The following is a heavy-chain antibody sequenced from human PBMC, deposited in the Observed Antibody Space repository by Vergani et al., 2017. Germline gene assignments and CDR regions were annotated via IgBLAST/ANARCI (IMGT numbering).Heavy chain of an antibody. Sequence: EVQLVESGGGLVQPGRSLRLFCAASGFTFDDYAMHWVRQAPGKGLEWVSGISWNSGSIGYADSVKGRFTIARDNGKHSLYLQMNSLRAEDTALYYCAKDIDNSSGFDYWGQGTLVTVSS. D-gene: IGHD6-19*01. V-gene: IGHV3-9*01. CDR3: AKDIDNSSGFDY. CDR2: ISWNSGSI. CDR1: GFTFDDYA. J-gene: IGHJ4*02.